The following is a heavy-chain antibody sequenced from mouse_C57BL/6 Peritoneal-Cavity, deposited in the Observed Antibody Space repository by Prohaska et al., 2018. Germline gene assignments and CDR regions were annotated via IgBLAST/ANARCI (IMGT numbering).Heavy chain of an antibody. D-gene: IGHD2-5*01. V-gene: IGHV1-5*01. CDR3: TRYNYSNYWYFDV. CDR1: GYTFTSYW. Sequence: EVQLQQSGTVLARPGASVKMSCKTSGYTFTSYWMHWVKQRPGQGLEWIGAIYPGKSDTSYNQKFKGKAKLTAVTSASTAYMELSSLTNEDSAVYCCTRYNYSNYWYFDVWGTGTTVTVSS. CDR2: IYPGKSDT. J-gene: IGHJ1*03.